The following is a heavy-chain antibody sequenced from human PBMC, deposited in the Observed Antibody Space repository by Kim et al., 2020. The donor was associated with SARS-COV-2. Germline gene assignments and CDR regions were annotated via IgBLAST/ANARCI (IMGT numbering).Heavy chain of an antibody. J-gene: IGHJ6*02. CDR3: ARDSPRRLLWFGELLSVRGSYYYYGMDV. CDR1: GYTFTSYG. Sequence: ASVKVSCKASGYTFTSYGISWVRQAPGQGLEWMGWISAYNGNTNYAQKLQGRVTMTTDTSTSTAYMELRSLRSDDTAVYYCARDSPRRLLWFGELLSVRGSYYYYGMDVWGQGTTVTVSS. D-gene: IGHD3-10*01. CDR2: ISAYNGNT. V-gene: IGHV1-18*04.